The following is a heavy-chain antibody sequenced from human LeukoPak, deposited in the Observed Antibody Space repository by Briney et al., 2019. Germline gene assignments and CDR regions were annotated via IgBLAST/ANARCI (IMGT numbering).Heavy chain of an antibody. J-gene: IGHJ4*02. CDR3: ARGLQRGGRCSGGSCYSGCY. CDR2: ISSSSSYI. V-gene: IGHV3-21*01. Sequence: PGGSLRLSCAASGFTFSSYSMNWVRQAPGKGLEWVSSISSSSSYIYYADSVKGRFTISRDNAKNSLYLQMNSLRAEDTAVYYCARGLQRGGRCSGGSCYSGCYWGQGTLVTVSS. CDR1: GFTFSSYS. D-gene: IGHD2-15*01.